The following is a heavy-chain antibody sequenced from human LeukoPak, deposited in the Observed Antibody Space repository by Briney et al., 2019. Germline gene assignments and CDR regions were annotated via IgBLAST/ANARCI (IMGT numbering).Heavy chain of an antibody. D-gene: IGHD6-13*01. V-gene: IGHV4-39*07. CDR1: GGSISSSSYY. J-gene: IGHJ5*02. CDR2: IYYTGTT. CDR3: ARDLPKLGSWTPKYNWFDP. Sequence: SETLPLTCTVSGGSISSSSYYWGWIRQPPGKGLEWIGSIYYTGTTYYNPSLKSRVTISVDTSKNQFSLKLSSVTAADTAVYYCARDLPKLGSWTPKYNWFDPWGQGTLVTVSS.